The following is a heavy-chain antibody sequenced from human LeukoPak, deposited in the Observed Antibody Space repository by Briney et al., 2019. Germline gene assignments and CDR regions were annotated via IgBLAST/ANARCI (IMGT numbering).Heavy chain of an antibody. CDR3: ARAQTYYDILTGYCPGAFDI. CDR1: GFTFSDYY. D-gene: IGHD3-9*01. V-gene: IGHV3-11*01. Sequence: GGSLRLSCAASGFTFSDYYMSWIRQAPGKGLEWVSYISSSGSTIYYADSVKGRFTISRDNAKNSLYLQMNSLRAEDTAVYYCARAQTYYDILTGYCPGAFDIWGQGTMVTVSS. J-gene: IGHJ3*02. CDR2: ISSSGSTI.